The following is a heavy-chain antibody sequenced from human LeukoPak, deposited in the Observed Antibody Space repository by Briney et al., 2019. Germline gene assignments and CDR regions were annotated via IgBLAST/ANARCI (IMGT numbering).Heavy chain of an antibody. Sequence: SETLSLTCAVYGGSFSGYYWSWIRQPPGKGLEWIGEINHSGSTNYNPSLKSRVTILVDTSKNQFSLKLSSVTAADTAVYYCARGSRGHAFDIWGQGTMVTVSS. CDR1: GGSFSGYY. CDR2: INHSGST. V-gene: IGHV4-34*01. D-gene: IGHD3-10*01. J-gene: IGHJ3*02. CDR3: ARGSRGHAFDI.